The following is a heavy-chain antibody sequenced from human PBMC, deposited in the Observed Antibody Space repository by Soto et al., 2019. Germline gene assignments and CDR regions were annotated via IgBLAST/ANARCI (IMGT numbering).Heavy chain of an antibody. CDR1: GFTFSGHW. J-gene: IGHJ4*02. V-gene: IGHV3-74*01. CDR2: INLDGSNT. Sequence: EVQLVESGGGLVQSGGSLRLSCAASGFTFSGHWMHWVRQAPGKGLVWVSRINLDGSNTKYADSVKGRFTISRDNSKDXTYLQMDSLRGDDTAVYYCARDRADVVTDYHPMCDSWGQGTLVTVSS. D-gene: IGHD2-15*01. CDR3: ARDRADVVTDYHPMCDS.